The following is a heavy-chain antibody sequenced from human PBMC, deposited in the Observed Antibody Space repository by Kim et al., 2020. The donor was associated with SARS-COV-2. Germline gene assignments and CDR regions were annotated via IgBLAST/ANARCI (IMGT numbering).Heavy chain of an antibody. V-gene: IGHV3-48*03. Sequence: GGSLRLSCATSGFTFSSHEMNWVRQAPGKGLEWVSYISSRGSTIYYADSVKGRFTISRDNAKSSLYLQMNSLRVEDTAAYYCAREGAGSSCDYWGQGTLVTVSS. CDR3: AREGAGSSCDY. CDR1: GFTFSSHE. CDR2: ISSRGSTI. D-gene: IGHD6-13*01. J-gene: IGHJ4*02.